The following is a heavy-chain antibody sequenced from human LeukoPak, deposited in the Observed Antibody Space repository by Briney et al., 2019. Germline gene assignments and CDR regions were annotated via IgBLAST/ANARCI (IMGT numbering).Heavy chain of an antibody. CDR1: GGSFSGYY. Sequence: SETLSLTCAVYGGSFSGYYWSWIRQPPGKGLEWIGEINHSGSTNYNPSLKSRVTISVDTSKNQFSLKLSSVTAADTAVYYCARGTGYGSGSYYYYYMDVWGKGTTVTVSS. CDR3: ARGTGYGSGSYYYYYMDV. V-gene: IGHV4-34*01. CDR2: INHSGST. D-gene: IGHD3-10*01. J-gene: IGHJ6*03.